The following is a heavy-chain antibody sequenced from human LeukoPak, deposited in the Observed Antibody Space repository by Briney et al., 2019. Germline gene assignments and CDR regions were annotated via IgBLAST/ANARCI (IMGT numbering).Heavy chain of an antibody. CDR3: ARSIGLTGGGVDV. J-gene: IGHJ6*02. Sequence: GGSLRLSCAAFGFTFSDYNMNGVRQAPGKGLEWGSYITDSGNTIHYADPVKGRCTISRDNAKNSLYLQMNRLRAEDTAVYYCARSIGLTGGGVDVWGQGTTVTVSS. D-gene: IGHD3-9*01. V-gene: IGHV3-11*01. CDR2: ITDSGNTI. CDR1: GFTFSDYN.